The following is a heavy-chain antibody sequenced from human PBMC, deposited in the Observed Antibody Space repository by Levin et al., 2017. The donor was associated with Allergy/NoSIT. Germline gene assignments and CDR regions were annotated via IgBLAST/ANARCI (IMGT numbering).Heavy chain of an antibody. Sequence: GGSLRLSCAASGFTFNNYALTWVRQAPGKGLEWVSSVRARGGDISYADSVKGRFTVSRDKSKNTLYLQMNSLTAEDTAVYYCAKDVISGSMGWFDPWGQGTLVSVPS. CDR2: VRARGGDI. D-gene: IGHD1-26*01. V-gene: IGHV3-23*01. CDR1: GFTFNNYA. J-gene: IGHJ5*01. CDR3: AKDVISGSMGWFDP.